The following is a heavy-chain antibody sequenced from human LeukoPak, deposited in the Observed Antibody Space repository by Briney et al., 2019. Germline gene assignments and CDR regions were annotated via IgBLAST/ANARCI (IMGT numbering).Heavy chain of an antibody. CDR1: GGTFSSYA. Sequence: SVKVSCKASGGTFSSYAISWVRQAPGQGLEWMGGIIPIFGTANYAQKFQGRVTTTADESTSTAYMELSSLRSEDTAVYYCARDSDYGVVTAILRDWGQGTLVTVSS. CDR2: IIPIFGTA. J-gene: IGHJ4*02. V-gene: IGHV1-69*13. D-gene: IGHD2-21*02. CDR3: ARDSDYGVVTAILRD.